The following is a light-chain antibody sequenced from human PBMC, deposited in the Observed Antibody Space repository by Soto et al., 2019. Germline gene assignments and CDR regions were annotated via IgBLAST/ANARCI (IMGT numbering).Light chain of an antibody. CDR2: GTS. CDR1: QSVSSGN. V-gene: IGKV3-11*01. CDR3: QQRSDWPRT. J-gene: IGKJ1*01. Sequence: EIVLTQSPGTLSLSPGQRATLSCRASQSVSSGNLAWYQQEPGQAPRLLIYGTSNRATGIPARFSGSGSGTDFTLTISSLEPEDFAVYYCQQRSDWPRTFGQGTKVDIK.